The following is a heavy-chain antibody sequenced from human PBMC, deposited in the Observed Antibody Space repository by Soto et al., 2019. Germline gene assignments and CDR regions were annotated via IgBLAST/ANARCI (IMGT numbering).Heavy chain of an antibody. V-gene: IGHV4-39*01. Sequence: SETLSLTCAVSGGSIIGSYYCCFWLRQAPGKGPELIGSVFYTGFTSYNPSLESRVSVSVDTSKNQFSLKVSGVSAADTAAYYCATSQKGYNWNYFDHRGQGALVTVSS. J-gene: IGHJ4*02. CDR1: GGSIIGSYYC. CDR3: ATSQKGYNWNYFDH. CDR2: VFYTGFT. D-gene: IGHD1-20*01.